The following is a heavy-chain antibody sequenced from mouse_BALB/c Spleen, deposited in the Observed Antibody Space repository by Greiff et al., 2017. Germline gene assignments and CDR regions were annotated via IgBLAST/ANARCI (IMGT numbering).Heavy chain of an antibody. CDR3: ARMITTDLYYAMDY. Sequence: QVQLQQPGAELVMPGASVKMSCKASGYTFTDYWMHWVQQRPGQGLEWIGAIDTSDSYTSYNQKFKGKATLTVDESSSTAYMQLSSLTSEDSAVYYCARMITTDLYYAMDYWGQGTSVTVSS. CDR1: GYTFTDYW. D-gene: IGHD2-4*01. J-gene: IGHJ4*01. V-gene: IGHV1-69*01. CDR2: IDTSDSYT.